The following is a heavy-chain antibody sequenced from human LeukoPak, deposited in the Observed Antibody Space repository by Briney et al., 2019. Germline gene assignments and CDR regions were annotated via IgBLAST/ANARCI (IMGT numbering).Heavy chain of an antibody. D-gene: IGHD1-26*01. CDR2: IYHSGST. CDR1: GYSISNGYY. Sequence: PSETLSLTCTVSGYSISNGYYWGWIRQPPGKGLEWIGSIYHSGSTYYNPSLKSRVTISVDTSKNQFSLKLSSVTAAGTAVYYCARVVDSGSYYEHDYWGQGTLVTVSS. V-gene: IGHV4-38-2*02. J-gene: IGHJ4*02. CDR3: ARVVDSGSYYEHDY.